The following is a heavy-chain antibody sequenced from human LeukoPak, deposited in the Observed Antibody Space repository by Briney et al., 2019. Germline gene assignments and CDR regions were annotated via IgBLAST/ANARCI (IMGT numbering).Heavy chain of an antibody. CDR1: VYTFTGYY. CDR3: ARDRPLDADDYYGFYYFDY. CDR2: INPNSGGT. D-gene: IGHD3-10*01. Sequence: GASVKVSCKASVYTFTGYYMHWVRQAPGQGLEWMGWINPNSGGTNHAQKFQGRVTMTRDTSISTAYMELSRLRSDDTAVYYCARDRPLDADDYYGFYYFDYWGQGTLVTVSS. V-gene: IGHV1-2*02. J-gene: IGHJ4*02.